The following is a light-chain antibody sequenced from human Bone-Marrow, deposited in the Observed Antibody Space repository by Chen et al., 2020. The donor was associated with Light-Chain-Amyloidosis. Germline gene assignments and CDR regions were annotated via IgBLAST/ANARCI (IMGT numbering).Light chain of an antibody. CDR1: QTVKSY. CDR3: QQSYSVPLT. J-gene: IGKJ4*01. Sequence: DIQMTPSPSSLAASVGDRVTITRRASQTVKSYLNWYQQRPGTVPKLLIYDTSTLQSGVPSRFVGSGSGTEFTLTINGLQREDFATYYCQQSYSVPLTFGGGTRVE. CDR2: DTS. V-gene: IGKV1-39*01.